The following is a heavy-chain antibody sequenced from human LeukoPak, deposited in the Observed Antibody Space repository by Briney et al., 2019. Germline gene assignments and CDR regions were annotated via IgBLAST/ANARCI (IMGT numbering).Heavy chain of an antibody. CDR2: INHSGST. J-gene: IGHJ4*02. Sequence: SETLSLTCAVYGGSFSGYYWSWIRQPPGKGLEWIGEINHSGSTNYNPSLKSRVTISVDTSKNQFSLKLSSVTAADTAVYYCAGGFRIDYWGQGTLVTVSS. CDR1: GGSFSGYY. V-gene: IGHV4-34*01. CDR3: AGGFRIDY.